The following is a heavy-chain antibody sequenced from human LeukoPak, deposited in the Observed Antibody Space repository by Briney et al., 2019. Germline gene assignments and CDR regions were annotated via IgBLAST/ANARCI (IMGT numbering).Heavy chain of an antibody. D-gene: IGHD6-13*01. Sequence: GESLKISCEGSGYNFNTFWIGWVRQKPGEGLEWVGIIYPGDSDTKYSPAVQGQVTISADKPITTAYLQWSSLKASDTAMYYCVRRRGSSWKGGFDYWGQGALVTVSS. CDR3: VRRRGSSWKGGFDY. CDR1: GYNFNTFW. CDR2: IYPGDSDT. J-gene: IGHJ4*02. V-gene: IGHV5-51*01.